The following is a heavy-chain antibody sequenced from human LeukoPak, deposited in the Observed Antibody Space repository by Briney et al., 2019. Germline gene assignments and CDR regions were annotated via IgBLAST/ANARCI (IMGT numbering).Heavy chain of an antibody. CDR1: GGSTISSSYY. V-gene: IGHV4-39*01. Sequence: KPSETLSLTCTVSGGSTISSSYYWGWIRQPPGKGLEWIGSIYYSGSTYYNPSLKSRVTISVDTSKNQFSLKLSSVTAADAAVYYCVKAKYGGNSFDYRGQGTLVTVSS. CDR3: VKAKYGGNSFDY. CDR2: IYYSGST. J-gene: IGHJ4*02. D-gene: IGHD4-23*01.